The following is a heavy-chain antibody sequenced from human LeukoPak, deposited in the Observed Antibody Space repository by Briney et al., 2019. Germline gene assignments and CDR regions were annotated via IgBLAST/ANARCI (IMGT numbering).Heavy chain of an antibody. Sequence: LGGSLRLSCAASGFTFSSYDMSWVRQAPGKGLEWVSAISGSGSSTYYADSVKGRFTISRDNSKNTLYLQMNSLRAEDTAIYYCAKGNKIVVVAAWIDYWGRGTLVTVSS. V-gene: IGHV3-23*01. CDR3: AKGNKIVVVAAWIDY. D-gene: IGHD2-21*02. CDR2: ISGSGSST. CDR1: GFTFSSYD. J-gene: IGHJ2*01.